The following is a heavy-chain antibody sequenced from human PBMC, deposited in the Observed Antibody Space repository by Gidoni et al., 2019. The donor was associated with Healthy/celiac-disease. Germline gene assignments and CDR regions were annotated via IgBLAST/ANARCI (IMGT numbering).Heavy chain of an antibody. CDR3: ARGRTIFDLAHAFDI. Sequence: QVQLVQSGAEVKKPGSSVKVSCKASGGTFSSYTISWVRQAPGQGLEWMGRIIPILGIANYAQKFQGRVTITADKSTSTAYMELSSLRSEDTAVYYCARGRTIFDLAHAFDIWGQGTMVTVSS. V-gene: IGHV1-69*02. CDR1: GGTFSSYT. J-gene: IGHJ3*02. CDR2: IIPILGIA. D-gene: IGHD3-3*01.